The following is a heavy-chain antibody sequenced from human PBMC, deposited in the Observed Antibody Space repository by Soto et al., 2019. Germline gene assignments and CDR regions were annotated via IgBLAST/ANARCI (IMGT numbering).Heavy chain of an antibody. CDR1: GYSFTTYD. J-gene: IGHJ5*02. CDR3: ARTSSGTREGFDP. V-gene: IGHV1-8*01. D-gene: IGHD1-7*01. Sequence: QVQLVQSGAEVKKPGASVRVSCKASGYSFTTYDINWVRQATGQGLEWMGWINPNNGNTGYAQKFQGRVTLTRTTSISTAYMELSSLSSDDTAVYYCARTSSGTREGFDPWGQVTLVTVSS. CDR2: INPNNGNT.